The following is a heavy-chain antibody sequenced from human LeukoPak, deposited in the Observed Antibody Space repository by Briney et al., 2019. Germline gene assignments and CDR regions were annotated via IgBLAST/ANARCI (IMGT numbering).Heavy chain of an antibody. D-gene: IGHD3-22*01. V-gene: IGHV1-2*02. Sequence: GASVKVSCKASGYTFTGYYMHWVRQAPGQGLEWMGWINPNSGGTNYAQKFQGRVTMTRDTSISTAYMELSRLRSDDTAVYYCARDYYDSSGYPKVYYFDYWGQGTLVTVSS. CDR2: INPNSGGT. J-gene: IGHJ4*02. CDR3: ARDYYDSSGYPKVYYFDY. CDR1: GYTFTGYY.